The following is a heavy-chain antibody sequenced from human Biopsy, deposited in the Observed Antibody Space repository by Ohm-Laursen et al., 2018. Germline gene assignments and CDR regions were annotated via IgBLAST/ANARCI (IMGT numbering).Heavy chain of an antibody. Sequence: VKISCKASGGTFTNHAVGWVRQAPGQGLVWVGSSIPLFNTANYADKFQGRVTLTADKSTTKAYMELSSLRSEDTAIYYCARFPLGAYDDSGSYRAVEHWYFDLWGRGTLVTVSS. CDR3: ARFPLGAYDDSGSYRAVEHWYFDL. V-gene: IGHV1-69*13. CDR1: GGTFTNHA. J-gene: IGHJ2*01. CDR2: SIPLFNTA. D-gene: IGHD3-22*01.